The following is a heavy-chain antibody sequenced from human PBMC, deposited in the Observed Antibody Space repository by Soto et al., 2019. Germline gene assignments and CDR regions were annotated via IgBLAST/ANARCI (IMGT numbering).Heavy chain of an antibody. CDR2: ISFDGYSK. J-gene: IGHJ4*02. V-gene: IGHV3-30-3*01. Sequence: QVQLVESGGGVVQPGRSLRLSCAASGFTFSTYTFHWVRQAPGKGLEWVTFISFDGYSKFYADSVKGRFTISRDNSKNTLYLQMDSLTTEDTAGYYCARVESDRRTHWGQGTQVTVSS. CDR1: GFTFSTYT. CDR3: ARVESDRRTH.